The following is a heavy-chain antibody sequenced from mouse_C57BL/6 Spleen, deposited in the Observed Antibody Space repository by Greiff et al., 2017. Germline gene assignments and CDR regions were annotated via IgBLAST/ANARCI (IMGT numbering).Heavy chain of an antibody. CDR3: AIWGNYYGSGPAWFAY. J-gene: IGHJ3*01. Sequence: EVQLQQSGPELVKPGASVKISCKASGYTFTDYYMNWVKQSHGKSLEWIGDINPNNGGTSYNQKFKGKATLTVDKSSSTAYMELRSLTSEDSAVYYCAIWGNYYGSGPAWFAYWGQGTLVTVSA. D-gene: IGHD1-1*01. CDR1: GYTFTDYY. CDR2: INPNNGGT. V-gene: IGHV1-26*01.